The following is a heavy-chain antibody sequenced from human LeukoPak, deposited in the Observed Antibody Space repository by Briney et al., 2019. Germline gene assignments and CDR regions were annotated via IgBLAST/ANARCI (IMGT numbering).Heavy chain of an antibody. CDR1: GGSISSSNW. J-gene: IGHJ5*02. CDR3: ARDHHGSGNPNWFDP. Sequence: PSGTLSLTCAVSGGSISSSNWWSWVRRPPGKGLEWIGEIYHSGSTNYNPSLKSRVTISVDKSKNQFSLKLSSVTAADTAVYYCARDHHGSGNPNWFDPWGQGTLVTVSS. CDR2: IYHSGST. D-gene: IGHD3-10*01. V-gene: IGHV4-4*02.